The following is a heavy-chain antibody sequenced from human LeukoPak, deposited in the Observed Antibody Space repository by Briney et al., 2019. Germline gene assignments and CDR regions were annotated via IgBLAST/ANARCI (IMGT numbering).Heavy chain of an antibody. CDR1: GGSFSGYY. Sequence: SETLSLTCAVYGGSFSGYYWSWIRQPPGKGLEWIGEINHSGSTNYNPSLKSRVTISVDTSKNQFSLKLSSVTAADTAVYYCARLIVLRYFDWLKGRGDYMDVWGKGTTVTISS. CDR3: ARLIVLRYFDWLKGRGDYMDV. V-gene: IGHV4-34*01. D-gene: IGHD3-9*01. J-gene: IGHJ6*03. CDR2: INHSGST.